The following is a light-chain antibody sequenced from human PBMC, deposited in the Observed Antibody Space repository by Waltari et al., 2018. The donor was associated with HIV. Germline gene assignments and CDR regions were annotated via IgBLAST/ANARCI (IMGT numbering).Light chain of an antibody. CDR1: HPNIGSNN. CDR3: SVWDDSLAGWM. Sequence: QSVLTQPPSASGTPGQRVTISCSGSHPNIGSNNVHWYQPPPGAAPKLLISLNTQLPSECPERFSRTKSGTAAALFISGLRAEDEADYFCSVWDDSLAGWMFGGGTRLTVL. J-gene: IGLJ3*02. V-gene: IGLV1-47*01. CDR2: LNT.